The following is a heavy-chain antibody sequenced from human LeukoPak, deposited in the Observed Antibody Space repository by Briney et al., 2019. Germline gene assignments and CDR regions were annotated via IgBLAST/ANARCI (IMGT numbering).Heavy chain of an antibody. CDR1: EFTFSSHP. J-gene: IGHJ4*02. CDR3: ARISLPLSDNFDS. D-gene: IGHD2-15*01. CDR2: ICSSSGCT. V-gene: IGHV3-23*01. Sequence: GGSLRLSCAASEFTFSSHPMGWVRRAPGKGLEWVSSICSSSGCTYYADSVRGRFAISRDDSKNTLYLQMNSLRAEDTAVYYCARISLPLSDNFDSWGQGTLVTVSS.